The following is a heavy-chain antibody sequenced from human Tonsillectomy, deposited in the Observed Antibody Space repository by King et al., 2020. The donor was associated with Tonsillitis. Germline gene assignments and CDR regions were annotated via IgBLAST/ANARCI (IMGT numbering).Heavy chain of an antibody. J-gene: IGHJ4*02. CDR2: ISGSGGRT. CDR1: GFTFSSYA. Sequence: VQLVESGGGLVQPGGSLRLSCAASGFTFSSYAMSWVRQAPGKGLEWVSGISGSGGRTYYADSVKGRFTFSRDNSKNTLYLQMNSLIAEDTAVYYCAKFVGYESWRGFDYWGRGTLVTVSS. D-gene: IGHD3-3*01. CDR3: AKFVGYESWRGFDY. V-gene: IGHV3-23*04.